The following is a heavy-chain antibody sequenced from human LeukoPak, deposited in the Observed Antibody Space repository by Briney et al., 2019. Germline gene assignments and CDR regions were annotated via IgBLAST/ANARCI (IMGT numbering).Heavy chain of an antibody. CDR1: GYSFTSYW. CDR2: IYPGDSDT. CDR3: ARPSTTTHGMYDY. V-gene: IGHV5-51*01. J-gene: IGHJ4*02. Sequence: GESLKISCKGSGYSFTSYWIGWVRQMPGKGLEWMGIIYPGDSDTRYSPSLQGQVTISADKSISTAYLQRSSLKASDTAMYYCARPSTTTHGMYDYWGQGTLVTVSS. D-gene: IGHD4-17*01.